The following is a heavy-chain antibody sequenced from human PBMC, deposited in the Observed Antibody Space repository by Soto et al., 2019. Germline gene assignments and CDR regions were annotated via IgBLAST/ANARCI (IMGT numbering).Heavy chain of an antibody. D-gene: IGHD1-26*01. CDR2: ISYDGSNK. CDR1: GFTFSSYA. Sequence: GGSLRLSCAASGFTFSSYAMHWVRQAPGKGLEWVAVISYDGSNKYYADSVKGRFTISRDNSKNTLYLQMNSLRAEDTAVYYCARDLQMGATPGTDYWGQGTLVTVSS. V-gene: IGHV3-30-3*01. CDR3: ARDLQMGATPGTDY. J-gene: IGHJ4*02.